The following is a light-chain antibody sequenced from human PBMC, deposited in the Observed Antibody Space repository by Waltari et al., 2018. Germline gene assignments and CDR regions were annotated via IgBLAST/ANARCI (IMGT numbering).Light chain of an antibody. V-gene: IGKV1-39*01. Sequence: DTQMTQSPYSLSASVGDRVTITCRASQTVDKYLNWYQQKPGKAPKLLIYAGSSLQSGVPSRFSGSGFGTYFTLTITSVQPEDFATYCCQQSYSPPPITFGQGTRLEI. CDR3: QQSYSPPPIT. CDR2: AGS. CDR1: QTVDKY. J-gene: IGKJ5*01.